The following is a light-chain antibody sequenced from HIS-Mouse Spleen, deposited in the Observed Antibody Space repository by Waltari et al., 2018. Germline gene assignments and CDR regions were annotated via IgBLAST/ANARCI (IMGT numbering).Light chain of an antibody. CDR3: AAWDDSLNGPV. CDR1: SSNIGSNT. CDR2: SNN. Sequence: QSVLTQPPSASGTPGQRVTISCSGSSSNIGSNTVNWYQQLPGTAPKLLIYSNNQRPAGVPGRSSGSKAGTSASLAISGLQSEDEADYYCAAWDDSLNGPVFGGGTKLTVL. J-gene: IGLJ3*02. V-gene: IGLV1-44*01.